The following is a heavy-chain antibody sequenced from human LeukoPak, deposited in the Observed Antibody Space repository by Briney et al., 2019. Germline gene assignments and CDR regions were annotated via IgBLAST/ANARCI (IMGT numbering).Heavy chain of an antibody. J-gene: IGHJ6*03. CDR2: INHSGST. V-gene: IGHV4-34*01. Sequence: SETLSLTCAVYGGSFSGYYWSWIRHPPGKGLEWIGEINHSGSTNYNPSLKSRVTISVDTSKNQFSLKLSSVTAADTAVYYCARGRPYYMDVWGKGTTVTVSS. CDR1: GGSFSGYY. CDR3: ARGRPYYMDV.